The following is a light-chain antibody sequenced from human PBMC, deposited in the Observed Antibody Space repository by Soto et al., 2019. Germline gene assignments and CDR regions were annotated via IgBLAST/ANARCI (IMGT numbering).Light chain of an antibody. J-gene: IGKJ5*01. Sequence: EIVLTQSPSTLSLSPGERATLSCGASQSVSSYLAWYQQKPGQAPRLLIYDASNRATGTPARFSGSGSETDFTLNISSLEPEDFAVSYCQQRSNWPRLITFGQGTRLEIK. V-gene: IGKV3-11*01. CDR1: QSVSSY. CDR2: DAS. CDR3: QQRSNWPRLIT.